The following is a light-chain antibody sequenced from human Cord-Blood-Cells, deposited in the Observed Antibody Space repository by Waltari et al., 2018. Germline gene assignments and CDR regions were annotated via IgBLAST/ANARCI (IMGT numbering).Light chain of an antibody. CDR3: QQSYSTPYT. CDR1: PSISSY. J-gene: IGKJ2*01. Sequence: DIQMSQSPSSLSASVGDRVTITCRASPSISSYLNWYQQKPGKAPKLLIYAASSLQSGVPSRFSGSGSATDFTLTISSLQPEYFATYYCQQSYSTPYTFGQGTKLENK. V-gene: IGKV1-39*01. CDR2: AAS.